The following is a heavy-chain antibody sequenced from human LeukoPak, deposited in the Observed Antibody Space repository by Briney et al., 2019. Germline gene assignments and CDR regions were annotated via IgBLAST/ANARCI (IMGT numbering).Heavy chain of an antibody. V-gene: IGHV1-18*04. CDR2: ITPNSGDT. D-gene: IGHD1-26*01. CDR1: GYTFTGYY. Sequence: ASVKVSCKPSGYTFTGYYIHWVRQAPGQGLEWMGWITPNSGDTIYAQKLQGRVTMTTDTSTSTAYMELRSLRSDDTAVYYCARDRSGSFDYWGQGTLVTVSS. J-gene: IGHJ4*02. CDR3: ARDRSGSFDY.